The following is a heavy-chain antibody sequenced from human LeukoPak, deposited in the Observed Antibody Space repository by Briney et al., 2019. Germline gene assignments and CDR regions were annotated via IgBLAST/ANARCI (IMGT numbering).Heavy chain of an antibody. CDR2: IYHSGTT. J-gene: IGHJ3*01. D-gene: IGHD1-26*01. V-gene: IGHV4-30-2*01. Sequence: SETLSLTCTVTGGSISSGDYYWSWIRQPPGKGLEWIGYIYHSGTTHYSPSLESRLTMSMDRSKNHLSLKVSSVTAADTAVYYCVGCGSSEPPGVFDFWGPGTMVTVSS. CDR1: GGSISSGDYY. CDR3: VGCGSSEPPGVFDF.